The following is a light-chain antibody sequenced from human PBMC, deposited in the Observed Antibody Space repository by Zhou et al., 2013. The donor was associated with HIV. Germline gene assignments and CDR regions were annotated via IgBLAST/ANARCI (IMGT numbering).Light chain of an antibody. J-gene: IGKJ3*01. Sequence: EIVLTQSPGTLSLSPGERATLSCRASQSVSSSYLAWYQQKPGQAPRLLIYGASSRATGIPDRFSGSGSGTDFTLTISRLEPEDFAVYYCQQYGSSPLTFGPGTQSGYQT. V-gene: IGKV3-20*01. CDR3: QQYGSSPLT. CDR2: GAS. CDR1: QSVSSSY.